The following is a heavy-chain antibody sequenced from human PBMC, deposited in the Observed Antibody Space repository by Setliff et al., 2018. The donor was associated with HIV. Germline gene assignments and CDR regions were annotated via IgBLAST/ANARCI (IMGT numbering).Heavy chain of an antibody. D-gene: IGHD1-26*01. Sequence: SETLSLTCAVYGGSFSDYYWSWFRQPPGKGLEWIGENNHSGNTNYNPSLKSRVAVPLDTSRNQFSLRLSSVTAADTAVYYCARLVRWEPRTFYYYYMDVWGKGTTVTVSS. CDR2: NNHSGNT. J-gene: IGHJ6*03. V-gene: IGHV4-34*01. CDR1: GGSFSDYY. CDR3: ARLVRWEPRTFYYYYMDV.